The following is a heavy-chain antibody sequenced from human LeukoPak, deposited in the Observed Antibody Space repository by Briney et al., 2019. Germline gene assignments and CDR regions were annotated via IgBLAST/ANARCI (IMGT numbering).Heavy chain of an antibody. CDR3: ARDPLTMVRGVPDY. V-gene: IGHV3-7*03. D-gene: IGHD3-10*01. Sequence: GRSLRLSCAASGFTFSSYWMSCVRPAPRKGLEWVANIKQDGSEKYYVDSVKGRFTISRDNAKNSLYLQMNSLRAEDTAVYYCARDPLTMVRGVPDYWGQGTLVTVSS. CDR1: GFTFSSYW. J-gene: IGHJ4*02. CDR2: IKQDGSEK.